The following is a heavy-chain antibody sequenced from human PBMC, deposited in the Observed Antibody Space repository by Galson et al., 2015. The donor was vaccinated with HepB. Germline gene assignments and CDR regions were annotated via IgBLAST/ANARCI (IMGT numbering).Heavy chain of an antibody. D-gene: IGHD3-22*01. V-gene: IGHV3-9*01. J-gene: IGHJ6*03. CDR1: GFNFDDYA. CDR3: AGSSGGSYYYYMDV. CDR2: ISWNSGSI. Sequence: SLRLSCAASGFNFDDYAMHWVRQAPGKGLEWVSGISWNSGSIGYADSVKGRFTISRDNAKNSLYLQMNSLRAEDTALYYCAGSSGGSYYYYMDVWGKGTTVTVSS.